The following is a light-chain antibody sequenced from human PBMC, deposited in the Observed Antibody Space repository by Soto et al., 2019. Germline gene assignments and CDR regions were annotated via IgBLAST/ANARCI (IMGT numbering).Light chain of an antibody. Sequence: QSVLTQPPSVSGAPGQRVTISCTGSSSNIGAGYDVHWYQQLPGTAPKLLIYGNSNRPSGVPDRFSGSKSGTSASLAITGLQAEDVADYYCQSYDSSPNWVFGGGTKLTVL. CDR1: SSNIGAGYD. CDR2: GNS. V-gene: IGLV1-40*01. CDR3: QSYDSSPNWV. J-gene: IGLJ3*02.